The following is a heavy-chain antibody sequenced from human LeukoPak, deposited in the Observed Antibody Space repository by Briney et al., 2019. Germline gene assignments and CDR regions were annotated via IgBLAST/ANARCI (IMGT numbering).Heavy chain of an antibody. CDR3: ARALSEPFYYYGSGSYMGFDY. J-gene: IGHJ4*02. Sequence: SETLSLTCAVYGGSFSGYYWSWIRQPPGKGLEWIGEVNHSGSTNYNPSLKSRVTISVDTSKNQFSLKLSSVTAADTAVYYCARALSEPFYYYGSGSYMGFDYWGQGTLVNVSS. CDR2: VNHSGST. CDR1: GGSFSGYY. D-gene: IGHD3-10*01. V-gene: IGHV4-34*01.